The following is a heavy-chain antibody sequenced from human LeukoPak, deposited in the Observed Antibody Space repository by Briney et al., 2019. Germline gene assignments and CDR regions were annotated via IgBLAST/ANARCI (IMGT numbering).Heavy chain of an antibody. J-gene: IGHJ6*03. Sequence: GASVKVSCKASGGTFSSYAISWVQQAPGQGLEWMGGIIPIFGTANYAQKFQGRVTITADESTSTAYMELSSLRSEDTAVYYCATGGTSSHYYYYYMDVWGKGTTVTVSS. CDR2: IIPIFGTA. D-gene: IGHD2-2*01. CDR1: GGTFSSYA. V-gene: IGHV1-69*01. CDR3: ATGGTSSHYYYYYMDV.